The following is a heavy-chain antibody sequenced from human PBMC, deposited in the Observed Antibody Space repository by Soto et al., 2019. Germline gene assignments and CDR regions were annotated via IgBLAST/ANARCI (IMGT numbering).Heavy chain of an antibody. J-gene: IGHJ5*02. D-gene: IGHD3-22*01. Sequence: PSETLSLTCTVSGGSISSGDYYWSWIRQPPGKGLEWIGYIYYSGSTYYNPSLKSRVTISVDTSKNQFSLKLSSVTAADTAVYYCARGPHAYYYDSSGYFWFDPWGQGTLVTVSS. CDR1: GGSISSGDYY. V-gene: IGHV4-30-4*01. CDR3: ARGPHAYYYDSSGYFWFDP. CDR2: IYYSGST.